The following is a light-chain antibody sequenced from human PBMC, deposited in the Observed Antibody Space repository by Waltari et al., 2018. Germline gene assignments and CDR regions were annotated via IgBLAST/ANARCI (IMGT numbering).Light chain of an antibody. CDR3: QQYNNWPPLT. CDR1: QSINNN. V-gene: IGKV3-15*01. Sequence: EVVLTQSPGTLSVSPGESATLSCRATQSINNNLAWYQQKAGQAPRLLIYGASTRATGTPARFSGSGSGTEFTLTISSLQSEDFAVYYCQQYNNWPPLTFGQGTKVDLK. CDR2: GAS. J-gene: IGKJ1*01.